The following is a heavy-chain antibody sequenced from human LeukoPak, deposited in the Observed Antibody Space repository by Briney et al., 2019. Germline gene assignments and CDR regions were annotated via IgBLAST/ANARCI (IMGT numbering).Heavy chain of an antibody. Sequence: SETLSLTCTVSGGSVDNYYWSWVRQPPGKGLEWIGYIYYSGSTNYNPSLKSRVTISVDTSKNQFSLKMSSVTAADAAVYYCARGSGWFVYWGQGTLVTVSS. D-gene: IGHD6-25*01. J-gene: IGHJ5*01. V-gene: IGHV4-59*02. CDR1: GGSVDNYY. CDR3: ARGSGWFVY. CDR2: IYYSGST.